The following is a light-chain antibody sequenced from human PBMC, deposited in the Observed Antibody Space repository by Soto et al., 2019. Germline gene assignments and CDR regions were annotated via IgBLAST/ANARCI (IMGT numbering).Light chain of an antibody. V-gene: IGKV1-33*01. CDR2: DAS. Sequence: DIQMTQSPSSLSASVGDRVTITCQASQDISNYLNWYQQKPGKAPKLLIYDASNLETGVPSRFSGSGSGTDFTSTISSLQPEDIATYYCQQYDTLRVTFGPGTKVDIK. CDR3: QQYDTLRVT. CDR1: QDISNY. J-gene: IGKJ3*01.